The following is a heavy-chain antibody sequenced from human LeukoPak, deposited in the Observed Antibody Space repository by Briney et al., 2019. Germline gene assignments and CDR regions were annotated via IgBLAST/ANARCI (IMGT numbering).Heavy chain of an antibody. CDR2: ISYDGSNK. Sequence: GGSLRLSCAASGFTFSSYAMHSVREAPGKGLGWVAVISYDGSNKYYADSVKGRFTISRDNSKNTLYLQMNSLRAEDTAVYYCARDRQDSSGYQGYGDQGTLVTVSS. D-gene: IGHD3-22*01. CDR1: GFTFSSYA. CDR3: ARDRQDSSGYQGY. V-gene: IGHV3-30-3*01. J-gene: IGHJ4*02.